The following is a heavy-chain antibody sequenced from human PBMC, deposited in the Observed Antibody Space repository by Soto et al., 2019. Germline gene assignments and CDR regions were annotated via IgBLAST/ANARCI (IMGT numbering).Heavy chain of an antibody. D-gene: IGHD3-9*01. CDR2: ISYDGSNK. J-gene: IGHJ5*02. CDR3: ARDRGVYYDILTA. CDR1: GFTFSSYA. V-gene: IGHV3-30-3*01. Sequence: GGSLRLSCAASGFTFSSYAMHWVRQAPGKGLEWVAVISYDGSNKYYADSVKGRFTISRDNSKNTLYLQMNSLRAEDTAVYYCARDRGVYYDILTAWGQGTLVTVSS.